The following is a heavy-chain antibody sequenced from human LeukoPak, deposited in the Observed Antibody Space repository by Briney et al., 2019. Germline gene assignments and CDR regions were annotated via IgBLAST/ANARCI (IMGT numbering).Heavy chain of an antibody. Sequence: GGSLRLSCAASGFTVSDYSMNWVRQAPGKGLEWISYIGIDSGNTNYADSVKGRFTISGDKAKNSLYLQMNRLRVEDTAVYYCARDYKYAFDNWGQGTLVTVSS. D-gene: IGHD5-24*01. CDR1: GFTVSDYS. J-gene: IGHJ4*02. V-gene: IGHV3-48*01. CDR3: ARDYKYAFDN. CDR2: IGIDSGNT.